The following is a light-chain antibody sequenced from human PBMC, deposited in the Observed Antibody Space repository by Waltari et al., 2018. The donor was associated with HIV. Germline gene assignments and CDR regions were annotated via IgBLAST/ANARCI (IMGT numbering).Light chain of an antibody. CDR3: CSYAGSSTWV. Sequence: QSALTQPASVSGSPGQSIPISCTGTSSDVESYNLVPWYQQHPGKAPKLMIYEVTKRPSGVSNRFSGSKSGNTASLTISGLQAEDEADYYCCSYAGSSTWVFGGGTKLTVL. J-gene: IGLJ3*02. CDR1: SSDVESYNL. V-gene: IGLV2-23*02. CDR2: EVT.